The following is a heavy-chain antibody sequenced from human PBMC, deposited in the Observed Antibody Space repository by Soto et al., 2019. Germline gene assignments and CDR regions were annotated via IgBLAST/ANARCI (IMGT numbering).Heavy chain of an antibody. Sequence: SVKVSCKASGGTFSSYAISWVRQAPGQGLEWMGGIIPIFGTANYAQRFQGRVTITADESTSTAYMELSSLRSEDTAVYYCARGGGYSYGYCHYWGQGTLVTVSS. CDR2: IIPIFGTA. J-gene: IGHJ4*02. D-gene: IGHD5-18*01. CDR1: GGTFSSYA. V-gene: IGHV1-69*13. CDR3: ARGGGYSYGYCHY.